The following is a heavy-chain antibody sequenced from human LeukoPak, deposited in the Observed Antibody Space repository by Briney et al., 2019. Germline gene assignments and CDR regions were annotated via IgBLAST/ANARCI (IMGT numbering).Heavy chain of an antibody. CDR1: GFTFSSYG. Sequence: PGRSLRLSCAASGFTFSSYGMHWVRQAPGKGLEWVAVIWYDGSNKYYADSVKGRFTISRDNSKNTLYLQMNSLRAEDTAVYYCAKDRDRGITMIVVVISPYFDYWGQGTLVTVSS. V-gene: IGHV3-33*06. D-gene: IGHD3-22*01. J-gene: IGHJ4*02. CDR2: IWYDGSNK. CDR3: AKDRDRGITMIVVVISPYFDY.